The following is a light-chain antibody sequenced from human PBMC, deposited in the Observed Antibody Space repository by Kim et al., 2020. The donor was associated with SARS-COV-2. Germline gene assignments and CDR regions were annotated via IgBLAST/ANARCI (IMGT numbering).Light chain of an antibody. V-gene: IGKV1-16*01. CDR3: QHYRTYPLT. Sequence: ASVGDTVTITCRASQGIGNYLAWFQQKPGKAHKSLIYAASSLQSGVSSRFSGSGSGTDFTLTISTLQPEDFATYYCQHYRTYPLTFGGGTKVDIK. CDR2: AAS. J-gene: IGKJ4*01. CDR1: QGIGNY.